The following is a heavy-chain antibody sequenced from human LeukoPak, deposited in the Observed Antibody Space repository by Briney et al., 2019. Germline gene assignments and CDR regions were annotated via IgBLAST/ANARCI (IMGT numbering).Heavy chain of an antibody. CDR2: IYTSGST. Sequence: SETLSLTCTVSGGSISSGSYYWSWIRQPAGKGLEWIGRIYTSGSTNYNPSLKSRVTISVDTSKNQLSLKLSSVTAADTAVYYCAINGYSSGWYGSVDYYYYMDVWGKGTTVTVSS. CDR3: AINGYSSGWYGSVDYYYYMDV. CDR1: GGSISSGSYY. J-gene: IGHJ6*03. V-gene: IGHV4-61*02. D-gene: IGHD6-19*01.